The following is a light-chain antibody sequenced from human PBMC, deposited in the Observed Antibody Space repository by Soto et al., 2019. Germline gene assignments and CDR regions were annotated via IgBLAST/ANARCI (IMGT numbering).Light chain of an antibody. CDR3: QQLFDSPIT. V-gene: IGKV1-9*01. CDR1: HSIMTY. Sequence: MTKDRIYLSASVGDGVPITCRASHSIMTYLNWYQVKPGKAPKLLIYAASTLESGVPSRFSATVSGTEFSLTITSLQPEDFATYYCQQLFDSPITFGHGTRRE. J-gene: IGKJ5*01. CDR2: AAS.